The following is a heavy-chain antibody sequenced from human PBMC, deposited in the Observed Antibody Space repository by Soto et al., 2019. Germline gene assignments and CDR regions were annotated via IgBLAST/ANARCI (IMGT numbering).Heavy chain of an antibody. CDR3: ARRVQANGVITQDNWLAP. J-gene: IGHJ5*02. V-gene: IGHV4-39*01. Sequence: PSETLSLTCAVYGGSFSGYYWGWIRQPPGKGLEWIGSIYYSGSTYYNPSLKSRVTISVDTSKNQFSLKLRSVTAADTAVYYCARRVQANGVITQDNWLAPWGQGTRVTVSS. CDR1: GGSFSGYY. D-gene: IGHD3-10*01. CDR2: IYYSGST.